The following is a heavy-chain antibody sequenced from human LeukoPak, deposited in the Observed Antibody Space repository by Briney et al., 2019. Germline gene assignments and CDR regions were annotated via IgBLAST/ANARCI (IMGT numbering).Heavy chain of an antibody. CDR3: ARGRGDFWSGPMGYYYYYMDV. V-gene: IGHV1-8*01. J-gene: IGHJ6*03. CDR1: GYTFTSYD. CDR2: MNPNSGNT. Sequence: ASVKVSCKASGYTFTSYDINWVRQATGQGLEWMGWMNPNSGNTGYAQKFQGRVTVTRNTSISTAYMELSSLRSEDTAVYYCARGRGDFWSGPMGYYYYYMDVWGKGTTVTVSS. D-gene: IGHD3-3*01.